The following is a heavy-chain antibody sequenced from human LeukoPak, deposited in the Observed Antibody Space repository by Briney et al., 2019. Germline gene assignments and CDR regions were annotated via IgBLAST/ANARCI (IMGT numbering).Heavy chain of an antibody. V-gene: IGHV3-30*03. D-gene: IGHD3-16*01. Sequence: GGSLRLSCAASGFTFSTYGMHWVRQAPGKGLEWVAVISYDGSDKYYADSVKGRFTISRDNSKNTLHLQMISLRAEDMAVYYCARDQGAWGYGYNFDYWGQGTLVTVSS. CDR2: ISYDGSDK. CDR1: GFTFSTYG. CDR3: ARDQGAWGYGYNFDY. J-gene: IGHJ4*02.